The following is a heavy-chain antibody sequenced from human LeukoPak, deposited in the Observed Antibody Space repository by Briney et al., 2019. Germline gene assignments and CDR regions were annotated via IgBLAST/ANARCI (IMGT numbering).Heavy chain of an antibody. CDR1: GGSFSGYY. CDR3: ARGRGAARRRPFDY. CDR2: INHSGST. Sequence: SETLSLTCAVYGGSFSGYYWSWIRQPPGKGLEWIGEINHSGSTNYNPSLKSQVTISVDTSKNQFSLKLSSVTAADTAVYYCARGRGAARRRPFDYWGQGTLVTVSS. V-gene: IGHV4-34*01. D-gene: IGHD6-6*01. J-gene: IGHJ4*02.